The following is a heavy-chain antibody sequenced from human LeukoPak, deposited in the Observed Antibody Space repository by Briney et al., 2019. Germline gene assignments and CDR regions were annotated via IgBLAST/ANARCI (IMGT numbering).Heavy chain of an antibody. CDR2: INPNSGGT. CDR3: AREYSGYDWPQDYYYGMDV. Sequence: GASVKVSCKASGYTFTGYYMHWVRQAPGRGLEWMGWINPNSGGTNYAQKFQGRVTMTRDTSISTAYMELSRLRSDDTAVYYCAREYSGYDWPQDYYYGMDVWGQGTTVTVSS. CDR1: GYTFTGYY. V-gene: IGHV1-2*02. J-gene: IGHJ6*02. D-gene: IGHD5-12*01.